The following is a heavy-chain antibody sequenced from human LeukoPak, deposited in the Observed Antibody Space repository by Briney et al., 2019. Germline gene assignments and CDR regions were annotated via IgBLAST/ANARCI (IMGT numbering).Heavy chain of an antibody. CDR2: INSDGSST. CDR3: ARAVGATTHFDY. J-gene: IGHJ4*02. V-gene: IGHV3-74*01. CDR1: GFTFSSYW. D-gene: IGHD1-26*01. Sequence: PGGSLRLSCAASGFTFSSYWMHWVRQAPGKGLVWVSRINSDGSSTSYADSVKGRFTISRDNAKNTLYLQMDSLRAEDTAVYYCARAVGATTHFDYWGQGTLVTVSS.